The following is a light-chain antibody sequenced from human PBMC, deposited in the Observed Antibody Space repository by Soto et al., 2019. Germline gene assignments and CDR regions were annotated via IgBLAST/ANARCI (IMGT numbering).Light chain of an antibody. CDR1: QSVSSN. J-gene: IGKJ1*01. V-gene: IGKV3-15*01. Sequence: EIVMTQSPATLSVSPGERATLSCRARQSVSSNLAWYQQKPGQAPRLLIYGASTRATGIPARFSGSGSGTEFTLTISSLQSGYFAVYYCQQHNNWPPWTFGQGTRVEIK. CDR3: QQHNNWPPWT. CDR2: GAS.